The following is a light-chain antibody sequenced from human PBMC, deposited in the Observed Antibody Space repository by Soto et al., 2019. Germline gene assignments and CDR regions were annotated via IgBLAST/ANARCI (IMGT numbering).Light chain of an antibody. CDR2: GAS. V-gene: IGKV3-20*01. J-gene: IGKJ2*01. CDR3: QQYGRSPYT. CDR1: QSVSSSN. Sequence: EIVLTQSPGTLSLSPGERATLSCRASQSVSSSNLAWYQQKPGQAPRLLIYGASSRATGIPDRFSGSGSGTDFTLTISRLEPEDFAVYYCQQYGRSPYTFGPGTKLEIK.